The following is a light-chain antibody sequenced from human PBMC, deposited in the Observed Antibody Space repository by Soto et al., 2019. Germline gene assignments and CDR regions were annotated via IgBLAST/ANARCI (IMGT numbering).Light chain of an antibody. J-gene: IGKJ5*01. CDR1: QSVSSY. V-gene: IGKV3-20*01. CDR3: QQYGSSPIT. CDR2: GAS. Sequence: EIVLTPYPSTLSLSPRERATLSCRASQSVSSYLAWYQQKPGQAPRLLIYGASSRATGIPDRFSGSGSGTDFTLTISRLEPEDFAVYYCQQYGSSPITFGQGTRLEIK.